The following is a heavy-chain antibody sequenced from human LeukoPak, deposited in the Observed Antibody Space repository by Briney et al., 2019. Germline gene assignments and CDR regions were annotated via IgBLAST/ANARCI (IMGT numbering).Heavy chain of an antibody. Sequence: GGSVRLSCAASGFTFSSYWMHWVRQAPGKGLVWVSRINSDGSSTSYADSVKGRFTISRDNAKNTLYLQMNSLRAEDTAVYYCARVRSSGRSYFDYWGQGTLVTVSS. J-gene: IGHJ4*02. V-gene: IGHV3-74*01. CDR2: INSDGSST. CDR1: GFTFSSYW. D-gene: IGHD6-19*01. CDR3: ARVRSSGRSYFDY.